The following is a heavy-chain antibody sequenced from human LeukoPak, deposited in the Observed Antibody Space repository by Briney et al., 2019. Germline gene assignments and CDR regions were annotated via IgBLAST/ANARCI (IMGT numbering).Heavy chain of an antibody. D-gene: IGHD3-16*02. CDR1: GYTFTSYD. J-gene: IGHJ4*02. CDR2: MNPNSGNT. Sequence: GASVKVSCKASGYTFTSYDINWVRQATGQGHEWMGWMNPNSGNTGYAQKFQGRVTMTRNTSISTAYMELSSLRSEDTAVYYCARGSSRLITFGGVIVYYFDYWGQGTLVTVSS. V-gene: IGHV1-8*01. CDR3: ARGSSRLITFGGVIVYYFDY.